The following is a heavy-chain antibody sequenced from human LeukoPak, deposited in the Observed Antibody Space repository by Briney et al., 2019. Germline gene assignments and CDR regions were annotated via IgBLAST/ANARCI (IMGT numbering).Heavy chain of an antibody. V-gene: IGHV4-59*01. CDR1: GGSISSYY. J-gene: IGHJ4*02. CDR2: MYYSGST. CDR3: AAYRFRGDTHYFDY. Sequence: SETLSLTCTVSGGSISSYYWSWIRQPPGKGLEWIGYMYYSGSTNYNPSLKSRVTISVDMSKNQVSLKLSSVTAADTAFYYCAAYRFRGDTHYFDYWGQGILVTVSS. D-gene: IGHD3-10*01.